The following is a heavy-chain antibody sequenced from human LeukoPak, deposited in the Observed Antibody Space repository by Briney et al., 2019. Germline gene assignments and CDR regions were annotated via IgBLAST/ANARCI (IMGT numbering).Heavy chain of an antibody. CDR1: GFTFSNYA. D-gene: IGHD3-9*01. CDR3: AKDVFELYDIYDH. V-gene: IGHV3-23*01. CDR2: ISGNGGST. Sequence: GGSLRLFCTASGFTFSNYAISWVRQAPGKGLEWVSAISGNGGSTFDADSVKGRFTISRDNSKNTLYLQMNSLRAEDTAIYYCAKDVFELYDIYDHWGQGTLVTVSS. J-gene: IGHJ4*02.